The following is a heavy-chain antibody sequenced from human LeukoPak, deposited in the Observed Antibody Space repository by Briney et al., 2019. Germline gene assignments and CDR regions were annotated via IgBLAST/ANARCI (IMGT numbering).Heavy chain of an antibody. J-gene: IGHJ5*02. CDR1: GFTVSRNY. Sequence: GGSLILPCVASGFTVSRNYMSWVRQAPGKGLEWVSLIYSGGSTYYADSVKGRFTISRDNSKNTLYVQMNSLRAEDTAVYYCAAHSSGYLGWFDPWGQGTLVTVSS. D-gene: IGHD3-22*01. CDR2: IYSGGST. V-gene: IGHV3-66*01. CDR3: AAHSSGYLGWFDP.